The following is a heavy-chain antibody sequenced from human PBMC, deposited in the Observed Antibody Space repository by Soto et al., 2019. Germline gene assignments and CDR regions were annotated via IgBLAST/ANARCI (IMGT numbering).Heavy chain of an antibody. J-gene: IGHJ4*02. CDR3: AADLRTGTIDY. V-gene: IGHV1-58*01. CDR2: IVVGSHNT. Sequence: GASVKVSCRASGFTFTSSAVMWVRQARGHRLESIGRIVVGSHNTNYAQKFQGRVTITMDMSTSTAYMELSSLGSEDTAIYYCAADLRTGTIDYWGRGTLVTVSS. CDR1: GFTFTSSA. D-gene: IGHD1-7*01.